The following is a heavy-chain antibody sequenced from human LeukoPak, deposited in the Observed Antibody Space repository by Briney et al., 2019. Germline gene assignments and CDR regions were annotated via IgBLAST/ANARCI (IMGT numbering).Heavy chain of an antibody. V-gene: IGHV4-59*08. CDR2: IYYSGST. J-gene: IGHJ4*02. CDR1: GGSISSYY. Sequence: SETLSLTCTVSGGSISSYYWSWIRQPPGKGLERIGYIYYSGSTNYNPSLKSRVTISVDTSKNQFSLKLSSVTAADTAVYYCARLHGSGSYTDYWGQGTLVTVSS. CDR3: ARLHGSGSYTDY. D-gene: IGHD3-10*01.